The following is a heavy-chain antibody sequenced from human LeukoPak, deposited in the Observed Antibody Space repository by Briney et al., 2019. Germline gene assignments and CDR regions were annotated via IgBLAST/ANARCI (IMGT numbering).Heavy chain of an antibody. Sequence: GGSLRLSCAASGFTFSSYSMNWVRQAPGKGLEWVSYISSSSSTIYYADSVKGRFTISRDNAKNSLFLQINSLRAEDTAVYYCANGGTYSSGPWGQGTLVTVSS. V-gene: IGHV3-48*04. D-gene: IGHD3-22*01. J-gene: IGHJ5*02. CDR3: ANGGTYSSGP. CDR2: ISSSSSTI. CDR1: GFTFSSYS.